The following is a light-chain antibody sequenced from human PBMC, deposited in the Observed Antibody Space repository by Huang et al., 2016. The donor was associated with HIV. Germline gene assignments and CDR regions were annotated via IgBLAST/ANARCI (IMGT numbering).Light chain of an antibody. J-gene: IGKJ2*01. V-gene: IGKV3D-15*01. CDR1: QNVSSN. CDR3: QQYDNWPPYT. Sequence: EIVMTQSPATLSVSPGERAAISCTASQNVSSNLAWYQEKLGQAPSLLIYDTSTRATGVPAMFTGGGSGTEFTLTISSLQSEDFAVYYGQQYDNWPPYTFGQGTNLEIK. CDR2: DTS.